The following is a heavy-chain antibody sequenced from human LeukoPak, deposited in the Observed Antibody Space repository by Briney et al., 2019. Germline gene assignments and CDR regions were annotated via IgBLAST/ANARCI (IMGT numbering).Heavy chain of an antibody. J-gene: IGHJ6*03. CDR3: ARVPYYDILTGYPYYMDV. V-gene: IGHV4-59*01. CDR1: GGSISSYY. D-gene: IGHD3-9*01. CDR2: IYYSGST. Sequence: SETLSLTCTVSGGSISSYYWSWIRQPPGKGLEWIGYIYYSGSTNYNPSLKSRVTISVDTSKNQFSLKLSSVTAADTAVYYCARVPYYDILTGYPYYMDVWGKGTTVTVSS.